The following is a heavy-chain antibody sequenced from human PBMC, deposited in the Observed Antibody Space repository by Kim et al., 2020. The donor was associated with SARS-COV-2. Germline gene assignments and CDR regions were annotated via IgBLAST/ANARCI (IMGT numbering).Heavy chain of an antibody. J-gene: IGHJ4*02. Sequence: GGSLRLSCAASGFTFSSYGMHWVRQAPGKGLEWVAVISYDGSNKYYADSVKGRFTISRDNSKNTLYLQMNSLRAEDTAVYYCAKVTYSYGFGYYDSSGYSDYWGQGTLVTVSS. V-gene: IGHV3-30*18. CDR3: AKVTYSYGFGYYDSSGYSDY. D-gene: IGHD3-22*01. CDR1: GFTFSSYG. CDR2: ISYDGSNK.